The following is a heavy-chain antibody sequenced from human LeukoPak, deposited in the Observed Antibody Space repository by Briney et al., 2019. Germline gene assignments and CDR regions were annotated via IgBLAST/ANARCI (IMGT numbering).Heavy chain of an antibody. CDR1: GGSFSDYY. D-gene: IGHD3-22*01. V-gene: IGHV4-34*01. Sequence: SETLSLTCAVYGGSFSDYYWTWIRQPPGKGLEWIGEINHSGSTNYNPSLKSRVTLSADTSKSQFSLKVNSVTAADTAVYYCARVYDSRGSYLAYWGQGTLSPSPQ. CDR3: ARVYDSRGSYLAY. CDR2: INHSGST. J-gene: IGHJ4*02.